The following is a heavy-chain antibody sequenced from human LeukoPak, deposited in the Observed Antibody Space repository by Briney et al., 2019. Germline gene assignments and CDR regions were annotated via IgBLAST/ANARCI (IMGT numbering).Heavy chain of an antibody. CDR3: AKITVATTPNY. Sequence: GGSLRLSCTASGFTFSGYSMNWVRQASGKGLEWVSGITDNGRKTYYTDSVKGRFSISRDNSKNTLYLQMSDLRAEDTAVYYCAKITVATTPNYWGQGTLVTVSS. J-gene: IGHJ4*02. D-gene: IGHD3-10*01. V-gene: IGHV3-23*01. CDR1: GFTFSGYS. CDR2: ITDNGRKT.